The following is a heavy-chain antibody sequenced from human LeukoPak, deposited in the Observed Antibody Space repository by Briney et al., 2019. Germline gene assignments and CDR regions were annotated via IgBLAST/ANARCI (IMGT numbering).Heavy chain of an antibody. CDR2: MNPNSGNT. J-gene: IGHJ6*02. CDR3: ARGQYCTNGVCYYYYGMDV. CDR1: GYTFTSYD. D-gene: IGHD2-8*01. Sequence: ASVKVSCKASGYTFTSYDINWVRQATGQGLEWMGWMNPNSGNTGYAQKFQGRVTIIRNTSISTAYMELSSLRSEDTAVYYCARGQYCTNGVCYYYYGMDVWGQGTTVTVSS. V-gene: IGHV1-8*01.